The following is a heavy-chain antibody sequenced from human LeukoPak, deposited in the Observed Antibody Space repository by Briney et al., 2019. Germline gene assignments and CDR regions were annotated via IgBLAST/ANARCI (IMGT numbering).Heavy chain of an antibody. CDR1: GFTFSSYA. D-gene: IGHD1-7*01. V-gene: IGHV3-23*01. J-gene: IGHJ6*02. CDR2: ISGSGGST. Sequence: PGRSLRLSCAASGFTFSSYAMSWVRQAPGKGLEWVSAISGSGGSTYYADSVKGRFTISRDNSKNTLYLQMNSLRAEDTAVYYCARKLELPDYYYGMDVWGQGTTVTVSS. CDR3: ARKLELPDYYYGMDV.